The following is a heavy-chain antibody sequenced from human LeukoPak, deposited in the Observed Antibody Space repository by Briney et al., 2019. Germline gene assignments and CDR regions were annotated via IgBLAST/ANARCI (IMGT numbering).Heavy chain of an antibody. J-gene: IGHJ6*02. CDR2: IYYSGST. D-gene: IGHD2-8*01. Sequence: PSENLSLTCTVSGGSISSYYWSWIRQPPVKGLEWIGYIYYSGSTNYNPSLKSRVTISVDTSKNQFSLKLSSVTAADTAVYYCARELMVYAMGVIFGPYYYYGMDVWGQGTTVTVSS. CDR1: GGSISSYY. V-gene: IGHV4-59*12. CDR3: ARELMVYAMGVIFGPYYYYGMDV.